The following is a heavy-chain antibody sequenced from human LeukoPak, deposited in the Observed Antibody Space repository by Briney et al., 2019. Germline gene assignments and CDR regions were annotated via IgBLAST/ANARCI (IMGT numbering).Heavy chain of an antibody. Sequence: ASVKVSCKASGGTFSSYAISWVRQAPGQGLEWMGGIIPIFGTANYAQKFQGRVTITTDESTSTAYMELSSLRSEDTAVYYCARAVYYYDSSGYYWFDPWGQGTLVTVSS. V-gene: IGHV1-69*05. D-gene: IGHD3-22*01. CDR3: ARAVYYYDSSGYYWFDP. CDR2: IIPIFGTA. J-gene: IGHJ5*02. CDR1: GGTFSSYA.